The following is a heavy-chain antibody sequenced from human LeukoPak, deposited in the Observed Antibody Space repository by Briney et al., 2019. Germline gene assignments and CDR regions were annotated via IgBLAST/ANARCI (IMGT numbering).Heavy chain of an antibody. J-gene: IGHJ3*02. CDR2: IWYDGSNK. Sequence: GGSLRPSCAASGFTFSSYGMHWVRQAPGKGLEWVAVIWYDGSNKYHADSVKGRFTISRDNSKNTLYLQMNSLRAEDTAVYYCARARGENDILTGYPGAFDIWGQGTMVTVSS. D-gene: IGHD3-9*01. CDR3: ARARGENDILTGYPGAFDI. CDR1: GFTFSSYG. V-gene: IGHV3-33*01.